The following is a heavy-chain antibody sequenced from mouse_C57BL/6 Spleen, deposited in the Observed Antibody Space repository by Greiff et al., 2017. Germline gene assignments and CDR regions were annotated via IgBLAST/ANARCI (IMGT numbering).Heavy chain of an antibody. D-gene: IGHD2-14*01. V-gene: IGHV1-15*01. J-gene: IGHJ2*01. CDR3: TSSRTDY. CDR2: IDPETGGT. Sequence: QVQLQQSGAELVRPGASVTLSCKASGYTFTDYEMHWVKQTPVHGLEWIGAIDPETGGTAYNQKFKGKAILTADKCSSTAYMELRSLTSEDSAVYYCTSSRTDYWGQGTTLTVSS. CDR1: GYTFTDYE.